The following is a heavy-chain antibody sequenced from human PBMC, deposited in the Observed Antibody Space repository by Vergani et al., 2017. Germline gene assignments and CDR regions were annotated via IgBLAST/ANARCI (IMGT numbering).Heavy chain of an antibody. Sequence: EVQLLESGGGLVQPGGSLRLSCAASGFTFSSYAMSWVRQAPGKGLELVSAISGSGGSTNYADSVKGRFTISRDHAKNSLYLQMNSLRAEDTAVYYCARAPGSSSWYFPGKGLFDYWGQGTLVTVSS. CDR3: ARAPGSSSWYFPGKGLFDY. J-gene: IGHJ4*02. V-gene: IGHV3-23*01. CDR2: ISGSGGST. D-gene: IGHD6-13*01. CDR1: GFTFSSYA.